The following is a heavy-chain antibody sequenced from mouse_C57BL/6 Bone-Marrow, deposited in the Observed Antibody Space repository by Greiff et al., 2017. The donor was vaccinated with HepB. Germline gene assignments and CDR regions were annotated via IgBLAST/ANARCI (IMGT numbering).Heavy chain of an antibody. J-gene: IGHJ1*03. CDR2: INPYNGGT. CDR3: SRGNGSRHWYFDV. CDR1: GYTFTDYY. Sequence: EVQLQQSGPVLVKPGASVKMSCKASGYTFTDYYMNWVKQSPGKSLEWIGVINPYNGGTSYTQKFKGKATLTVDKSSSTAYMELNSLTSEDSEVYYCSRGNGSRHWYFDVWGTGTTVTVSS. V-gene: IGHV1-19*01. D-gene: IGHD1-1*01.